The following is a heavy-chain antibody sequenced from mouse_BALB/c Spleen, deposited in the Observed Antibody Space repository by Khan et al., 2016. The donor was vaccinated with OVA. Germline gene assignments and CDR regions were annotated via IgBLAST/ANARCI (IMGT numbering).Heavy chain of an antibody. Sequence: VELVESGPGLVQPSQSLSITCTVSGFSLTTYGVHWVRQSLEKGLEWLGVIWSGGTTDYSAAFISRLSITKDNSKSQVFFKMNSPQANDTAIYYCTRNYDYDEGLAYWGQGTLVTVSA. J-gene: IGHJ3*01. V-gene: IGHV2-2*02. CDR3: TRNYDYDEGLAY. D-gene: IGHD2-4*01. CDR2: IWSGGTT. CDR1: GFSLTTYG.